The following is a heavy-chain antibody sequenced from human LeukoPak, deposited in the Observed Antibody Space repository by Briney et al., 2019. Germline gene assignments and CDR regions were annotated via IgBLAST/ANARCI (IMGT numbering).Heavy chain of an antibody. J-gene: IGHJ5*02. CDR2: IIGSGGST. V-gene: IGHV3-23*01. CDR1: GFTFSTYA. CDR3: AKDLAESPS. D-gene: IGHD2-15*01. Sequence: GGSLRLSCAASGFTFSTYAMSWVRQAPGKGLEWVSAIIGSGGSTYYADSVKGRFTISRDNSRNTLYLQMNSLRAEDTAVYYCAKDLAESPSWGQGTLVTVSS.